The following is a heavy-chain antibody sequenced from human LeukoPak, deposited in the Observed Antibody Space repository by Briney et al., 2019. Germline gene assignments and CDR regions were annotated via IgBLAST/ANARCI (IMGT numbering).Heavy chain of an antibody. J-gene: IGHJ4*02. Sequence: ASVKVSCKASGYTFTSYGISWVRQAPGQGLEWMGWISAYNGNTNYAQKLQGRVTMTTDTSTSTAYMELRSLRSDDTAVYYCARDLGENAKGYYHDSSGYSDYWGQGTLVTVSS. D-gene: IGHD3-22*01. CDR1: GYTFTSYG. V-gene: IGHV1-18*01. CDR2: ISAYNGNT. CDR3: ARDLGENAKGYYHDSSGYSDY.